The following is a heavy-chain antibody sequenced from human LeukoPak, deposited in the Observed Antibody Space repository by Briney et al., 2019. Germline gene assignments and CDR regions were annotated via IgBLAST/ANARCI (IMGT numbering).Heavy chain of an antibody. Sequence: GGSLRLSCAASGFTFSSYWMSWVRQAPGKGLEWVANIKQDGSEKYYVDSVKGRFTISRDNAKDSLYLQMNSLRAEDTAVYYCARILDSAWGELGYWGQGTLVTVSS. CDR2: IKQDGSEK. CDR1: GFTFSSYW. J-gene: IGHJ4*02. V-gene: IGHV3-7*01. CDR3: ARILDSAWGELGY. D-gene: IGHD6-19*01.